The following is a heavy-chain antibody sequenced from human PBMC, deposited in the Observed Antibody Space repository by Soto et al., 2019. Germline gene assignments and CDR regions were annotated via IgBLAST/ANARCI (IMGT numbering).Heavy chain of an antibody. CDR2: MNPNSGNT. V-gene: IGHV1-8*01. CDR3: ARANMITFGGVIAPDAFDI. Sequence: QVQLVQSGAEVKKPGASVKVSCKATGYTFTSYDINWVRQATGQGLEWMGWMNPNSGNTGYAQKFQGRVTMTRNTSISTAYMELSSLRSEDTAVYYCARANMITFGGVIAPDAFDIWGQGTMVTVSS. J-gene: IGHJ3*02. CDR1: GYTFTSYD. D-gene: IGHD3-16*02.